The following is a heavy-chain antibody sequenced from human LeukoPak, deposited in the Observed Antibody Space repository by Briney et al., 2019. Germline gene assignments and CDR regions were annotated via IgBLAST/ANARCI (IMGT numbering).Heavy chain of an antibody. CDR2: MSSDGSKK. CDR3: AKKFTGTTVISGDYFDY. J-gene: IGHJ4*02. D-gene: IGHD4-17*01. Sequence: PGGSLRLSCAASGFTFSRYAMHWVRQAPGKGLEWVAVMSSDGSKKYYADSVKGRFTISRDISKNTLYLQMNSLRAEDTAVYYCAKKFTGTTVISGDYFDYWGQGTLVTVSS. CDR1: GFTFSRYA. V-gene: IGHV3-30-3*02.